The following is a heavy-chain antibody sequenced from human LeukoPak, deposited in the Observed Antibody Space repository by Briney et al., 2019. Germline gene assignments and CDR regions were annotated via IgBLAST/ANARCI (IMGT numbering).Heavy chain of an antibody. V-gene: IGHV3-74*01. J-gene: IGHJ4*02. CDR1: GFTFSSHW. CDR3: ARDRVDASESYYHPMLDH. Sequence: PGGSLRLSCAASGFTFSSHWMHWVRQAPGKGLVWVSRINSDGSITTHADSVKGRFTISRDNSKNTLYLQMNSLRAEDTAVYYCARDRVDASESYYHPMLDHWGQGTLVTVSS. CDR2: INSDGSIT. D-gene: IGHD3-10*01.